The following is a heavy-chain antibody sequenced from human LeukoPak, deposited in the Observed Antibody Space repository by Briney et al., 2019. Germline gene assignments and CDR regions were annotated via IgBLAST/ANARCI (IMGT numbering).Heavy chain of an antibody. V-gene: IGHV4-34*01. Sequence: SETLSLTCAVYGGSFSGYYWSWIRQPPGKGLEWIGEVNHSGSAHYNPSLKGRVTISVDTSQNQFSLRLSSVTAADTAVYYCARGYCSGGGCYPRGNWFDPWGQGTLVIVSS. CDR2: VNHSGSA. D-gene: IGHD2-15*01. CDR1: GGSFSGYY. J-gene: IGHJ5*02. CDR3: ARGYCSGGGCYPRGNWFDP.